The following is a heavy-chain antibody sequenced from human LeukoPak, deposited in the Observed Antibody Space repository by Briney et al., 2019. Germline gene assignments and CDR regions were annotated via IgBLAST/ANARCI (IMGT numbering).Heavy chain of an antibody. D-gene: IGHD6-13*01. CDR3: TRTVSSWLPDAFDI. Sequence: GGSLRLSCAASGFTFISYAIHWVRQAPGKGLEWVAVISFHGTDSFYADSVKGRFTISRDNSKNTLYLQMNSLRAEDTAVYYCTRTVSSWLPDAFDIWGQGTMVTVSS. CDR1: GFTFISYA. CDR2: ISFHGTDS. J-gene: IGHJ3*02. V-gene: IGHV3-30*04.